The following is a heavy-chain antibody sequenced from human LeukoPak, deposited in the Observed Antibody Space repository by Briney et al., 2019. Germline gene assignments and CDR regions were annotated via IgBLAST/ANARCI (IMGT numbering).Heavy chain of an antibody. CDR3: ARDRWDTAMVLRDY. V-gene: IGHV1-46*01. D-gene: IGHD5-18*01. CDR2: INPSGGST. Sequence: ASVKVSCKASGYTFTGYYMHWVRQAPGRGLEWMGIINPSGGSTSYAQKFQGRVTMTRDTSTSTVYMELSSLRSEDTALYYCARDRWDTAMVLRDYWGQGTLVTVSS. J-gene: IGHJ4*02. CDR1: GYTFTGYY.